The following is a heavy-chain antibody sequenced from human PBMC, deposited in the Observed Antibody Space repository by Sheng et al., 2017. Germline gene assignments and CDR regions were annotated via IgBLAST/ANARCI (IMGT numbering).Heavy chain of an antibody. D-gene: IGHD2-2*01. J-gene: IGHJ4*02. CDR3: ARLGYCSSTSCDYFDY. CDR1: GGTFSSYA. Sequence: QVQLVQSGAEVKKPGSSVKVSCKASGGTFSSYAISWVRQAPGQGLEWMGGIIPILGIANYAQKFQGRVTITADKSTSTAYMELSSLRSEDTAVYYCARLGYCSSTSCDYFDYWGQGTLVTVSS. CDR2: IIPILGIA. V-gene: IGHV1-69*04.